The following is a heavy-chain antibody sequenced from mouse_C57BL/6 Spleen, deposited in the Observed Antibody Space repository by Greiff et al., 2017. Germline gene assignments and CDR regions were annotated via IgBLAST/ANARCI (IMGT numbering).Heavy chain of an antibody. CDR3: ARILYYCEAMGD. Sequence: EVQLQQPGGGLVKPGGSLKLSCAASGFTFSDYGMHWVRQAPEKGLEWVAYISSGSSTIYYADTVKGRFTISRDNAKNTLFLQMTSLRSEDTAMYYCARILYYCEAMGDWGTGTSVTASS. CDR2: ISSGSSTI. J-gene: IGHJ4*01. CDR1: GFTFSDYG. D-gene: IGHD1-1*01. V-gene: IGHV5-17*01.